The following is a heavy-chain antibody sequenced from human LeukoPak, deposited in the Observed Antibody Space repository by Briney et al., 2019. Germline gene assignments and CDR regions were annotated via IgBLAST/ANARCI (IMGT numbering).Heavy chain of an antibody. CDR1: VGSISSYY. J-gene: IGHJ4*02. D-gene: IGHD3-9*01. V-gene: IGHV4-4*07. Sequence: NPSETLSLTCTVSVGSISSYYWSWIRQPARKGREWIGRIYTSGSTNYNPSLKSRVTMSVDTFKNQFSLNLSSVTAADTAVYYCARDRRHYDILTGYYNDYWGQGTLVTVSS. CDR3: ARDRRHYDILTGYYNDY. CDR2: IYTSGST.